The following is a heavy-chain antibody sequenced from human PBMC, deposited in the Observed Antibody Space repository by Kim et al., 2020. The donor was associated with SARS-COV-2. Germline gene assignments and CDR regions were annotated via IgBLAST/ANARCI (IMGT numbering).Heavy chain of an antibody. J-gene: IGHJ6*02. CDR2: IIPIFGTA. V-gene: IGHV1-69*13. Sequence: SVKVSCKASGGTFSSYAISWVRQAPGQGLEWMGGIIPIFGTANYAQKFQGRVTITADESTSTAYMELSSLRSEDTAVYYCARDTSIIVVVTASTSYGMDVWGQGTTVTVSS. CDR1: GGTFSSYA. D-gene: IGHD2-21*02. CDR3: ARDTSIIVVVTASTSYGMDV.